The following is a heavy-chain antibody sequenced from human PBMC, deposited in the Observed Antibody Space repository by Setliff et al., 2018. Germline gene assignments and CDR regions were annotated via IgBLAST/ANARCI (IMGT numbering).Heavy chain of an antibody. J-gene: IGHJ6*03. CDR1: DDSISSRHYY. CDR2: IRDSGSA. D-gene: IGHD6-19*01. V-gene: IGHV4-61*01. CDR3: ARASSGWYSAYYYYMDV. Sequence: SETLSLTCTVSDDSISSRHYYWSWIRQSPEKGLEWIGYIRDSGSASYNPSLKSRVTISLDTSKNQFSLNLTSVTAADTAVYYCARASSGWYSAYYYYMDVWGKGTTVTVSS.